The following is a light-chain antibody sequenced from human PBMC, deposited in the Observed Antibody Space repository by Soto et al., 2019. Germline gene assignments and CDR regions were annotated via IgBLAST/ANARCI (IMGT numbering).Light chain of an antibody. CDR2: GNT. CDR3: LCFARSPSVG. J-gene: IGLJ2*01. CDR1: SSNIGAGYD. V-gene: IGLV1-40*01. Sequence: QSVLTQPPSVSGAPGQRVTISCTGSSSNIGAGYDVHWYQQLPGRAPKLLIYGNTNRPSGVPDRFAGSKSGTSASPAITGLQAEDEAEYSCLCFARSPSVGFGGGTKHTV.